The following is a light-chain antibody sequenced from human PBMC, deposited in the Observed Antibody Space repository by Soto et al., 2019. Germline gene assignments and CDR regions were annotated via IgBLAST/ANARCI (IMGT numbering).Light chain of an antibody. CDR3: CSYAGSSLYV. Sequence: QSVLTQPASVSGSPGQSITISCTGTSSDVGSYNPVSWYQQHPGKAPKLMIYEGSKRPSGVSNRFSGSKSGNTASLTISGLQAEDEADYYCCSYAGSSLYVFGTGTKVT. V-gene: IGLV2-23*01. CDR2: EGS. CDR1: SSDVGSYNP. J-gene: IGLJ1*01.